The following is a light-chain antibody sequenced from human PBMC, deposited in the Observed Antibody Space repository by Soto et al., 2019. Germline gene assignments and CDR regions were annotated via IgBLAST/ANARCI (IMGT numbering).Light chain of an antibody. J-gene: IGLJ2*01. V-gene: IGLV2-23*02. Sequence: QSALTQPASVSGSPGQSITISCTGTSSDVGRYNLVSWYQQHPGKAPKLMIYEVSKRPSGVSNRFSGSKSGNTASLTISGLQAEDEADYYCCSYAGSTTFLVFGGGTKVTVL. CDR3: CSYAGSTTFLV. CDR1: SSDVGRYNL. CDR2: EVS.